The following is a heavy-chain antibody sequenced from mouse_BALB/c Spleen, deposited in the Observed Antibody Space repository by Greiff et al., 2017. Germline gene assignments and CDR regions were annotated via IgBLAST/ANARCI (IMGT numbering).Heavy chain of an antibody. CDR3: ARGGTATRYAMDY. CDR2: ISGYNGAT. CDR1: GYSFTGYY. Sequence: LVKTGASVKISCKASGYSFTGYYMHWVKQSHGKSLEWIGYISGYNGATSYNQKFKGKATFTVDTSSSTAYMQFNSLTSEDSAVYYGARGGTATRYAMDYWGQGTSVTVSS. J-gene: IGHJ4*01. V-gene: IGHV1S34*01. D-gene: IGHD1-2*01.